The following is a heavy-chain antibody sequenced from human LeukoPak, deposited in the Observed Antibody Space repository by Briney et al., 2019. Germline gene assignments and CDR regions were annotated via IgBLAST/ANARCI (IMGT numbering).Heavy chain of an antibody. J-gene: IGHJ4*02. V-gene: IGHV7-4-1*02. CDR2: INTNTGNP. CDR1: GYTFTSYA. Sequence: ASVKVSCKASGYTFTSYAMNWVRQAPGQGLEWMGWINTNTGNPTYAQGFTGRFVFSLDTSVNTAYLQISSLKAEDTAVYYCARDVDWGAAAPHGYWGQGTLVTVSS. D-gene: IGHD6-13*01. CDR3: ARDVDWGAAAPHGY.